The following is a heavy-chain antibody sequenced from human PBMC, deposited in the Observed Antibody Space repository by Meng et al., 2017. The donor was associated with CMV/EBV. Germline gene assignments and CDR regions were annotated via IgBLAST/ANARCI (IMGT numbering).Heavy chain of an antibody. Sequence: GGSLRLSCAASGFTFSSYEMNWVRQAPGKGLEWVSYISSSGSTIYYAGSVKGRFTISRDNAKNSLYLQMNSLRAEDTAVYYCARDYCSSTSCYREGDYYYYYGMDVWGQGTTVTVSS. CDR3: ARDYCSSTSCYREGDYYYYYGMDV. J-gene: IGHJ6*02. CDR2: ISSSGSTI. D-gene: IGHD2-2*02. CDR1: GFTFSSYE. V-gene: IGHV3-48*03.